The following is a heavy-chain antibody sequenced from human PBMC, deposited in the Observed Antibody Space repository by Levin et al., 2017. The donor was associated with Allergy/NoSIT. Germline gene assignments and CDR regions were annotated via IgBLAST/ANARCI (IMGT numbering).Heavy chain of an antibody. D-gene: IGHD3-10*01. V-gene: IGHV3-30-3*01. CDR3: ARDGNGSGSYYFDY. CDR2: ISYDGSNK. J-gene: IGHJ4*02. CDR1: GFTFSSYA. Sequence: GGSLRLSCAASGFTFSSYAMHWVRQAPGKGLEWVAVISYDGSNKYYADSVKGRFTISRDNSKNTLYLQMNSLRAEDTAVYYCARDGNGSGSYYFDYWGQGTLVTVSS.